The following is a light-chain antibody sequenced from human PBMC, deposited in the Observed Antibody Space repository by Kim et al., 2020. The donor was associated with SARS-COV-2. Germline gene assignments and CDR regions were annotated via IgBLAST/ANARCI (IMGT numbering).Light chain of an antibody. CDR3: QQYENSPWT. CDR2: GAS. CDR1: QSVSSMY. V-gene: IGKV3-20*01. J-gene: IGKJ1*01. Sequence: SPGERATLAGRASQSVSSMYLAWYQQKPGQAPRLLIYGASNRATGIPDRFSGSGSGTDFTLTIGRLEPEDCAVYYCQQYENSPWTFGQGTKVDIK.